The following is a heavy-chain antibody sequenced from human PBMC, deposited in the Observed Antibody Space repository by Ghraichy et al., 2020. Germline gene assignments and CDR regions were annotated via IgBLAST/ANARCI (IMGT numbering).Heavy chain of an antibody. Sequence: RGSLRLSCAASGFTFSSYAMSWVRQAPGKGLEWVSAISGSGGSTYYADSVKGRFTISRDNSKNTLYLQMNSLRAEDTAVYYCAKDTPRYSNYEGWFDPWGQGTLVTVSS. V-gene: IGHV3-23*01. CDR3: AKDTPRYSNYEGWFDP. CDR1: GFTFSSYA. J-gene: IGHJ5*02. D-gene: IGHD4-11*01. CDR2: ISGSGGST.